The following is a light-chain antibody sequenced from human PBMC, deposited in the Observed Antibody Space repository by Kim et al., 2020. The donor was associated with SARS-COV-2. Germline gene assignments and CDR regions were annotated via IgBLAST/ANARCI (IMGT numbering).Light chain of an antibody. CDR3: ATWDDSLDAWL. CDR2: SDN. Sequence: QSVLTQPPSASGTPGQRVTISCSGTSSNIGRNTVNWYQQFPGRAPKLFIDSDNRRPSGVPDRVSGSKSGTSASLAISGLQSEDEADYYCATWDDSLDAWLFGGGTKLTVL. V-gene: IGLV1-44*01. J-gene: IGLJ3*02. CDR1: SSNIGRNT.